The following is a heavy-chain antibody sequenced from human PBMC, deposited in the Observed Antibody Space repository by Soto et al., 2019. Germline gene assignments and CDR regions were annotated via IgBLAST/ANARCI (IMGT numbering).Heavy chain of an antibody. Sequence: PGGSLRLSCAASGFTFSSYGMHWVRQAPGKGLEWVAVIWYDGSNKYYADSVKGRFTISRDNSKNTLYLQMNSLRAEDTAVYYCARDHIAVAGENWFDPWGQGTLVTVSS. D-gene: IGHD6-19*01. CDR3: ARDHIAVAGENWFDP. CDR1: GFTFSSYG. J-gene: IGHJ5*02. V-gene: IGHV3-33*01. CDR2: IWYDGSNK.